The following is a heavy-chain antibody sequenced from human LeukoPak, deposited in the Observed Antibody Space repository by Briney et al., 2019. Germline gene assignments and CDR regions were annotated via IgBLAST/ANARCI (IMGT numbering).Heavy chain of an antibody. V-gene: IGHV3-33*06. CDR3: AKVDSGSYYGSFDY. D-gene: IGHD1-26*01. Sequence: GGSLRLSCAASGFTFSSYGMHWVRQAPGKGLEWVAVIWYGGSNKYYADSVKGRFTISRDNSKKTLYLQMNSLRAEDTAVYYCAKVDSGSYYGSFDYWGQGTLVTVSS. J-gene: IGHJ4*02. CDR2: IWYGGSNK. CDR1: GFTFSSYG.